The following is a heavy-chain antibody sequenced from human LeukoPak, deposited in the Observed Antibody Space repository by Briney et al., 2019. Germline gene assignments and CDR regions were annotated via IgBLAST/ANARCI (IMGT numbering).Heavy chain of an antibody. V-gene: IGHV1-2*02. CDR2: INPNSGGT. CDR1: GYTFTGYY. CDR3: ARGQWIQLWLFDY. J-gene: IGHJ4*02. Sequence: ASVKVSCKASGYTFTGYYMHWVRQAPGQGLEWMGWINPNSGGTNYAQKFRGRVTMTRDTSISTAYMELSRLRSDDTAVYYCARGQWIQLWLFDYWGQGTLVTVSS. D-gene: IGHD5-18*01.